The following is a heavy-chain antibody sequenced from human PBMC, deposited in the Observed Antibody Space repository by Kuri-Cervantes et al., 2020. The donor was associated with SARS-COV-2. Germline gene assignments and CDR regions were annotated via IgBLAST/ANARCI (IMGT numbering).Heavy chain of an antibody. V-gene: IGHV1-69*04. CDR3: ARELTGRPHYFDY. D-gene: IGHD6-6*01. Sequence: SVKVSCKASGATLSNSIINWVRQAPGQGLEWLGSVGPVLDLTKYAQTFQGRLTITADTSTGTAYMEFRGLRSDDTAVYYCARELTGRPHYFDYWGQGTLVTVSS. CDR1: GATLSNSI. CDR2: VGPVLDLT. J-gene: IGHJ4*02.